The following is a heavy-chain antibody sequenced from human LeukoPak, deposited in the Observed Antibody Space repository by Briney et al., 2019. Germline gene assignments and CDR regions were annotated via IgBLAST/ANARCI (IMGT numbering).Heavy chain of an antibody. V-gene: IGHV3-NL1*01. D-gene: IGHD5-12*01. CDR2: IYSGGST. Sequence: GGSLRLSCAASGFTFRSYAMNWVRQAPGKGLEWVSVIYSGGSTYYADSVKGRFTISRDNSKNTLYLQMNSLRAEDTAVYYCAKAAYSGYDLYAFDIWGQGTMVTVSS. CDR3: AKAAYSGYDLYAFDI. CDR1: GFTFRSYA. J-gene: IGHJ3*02.